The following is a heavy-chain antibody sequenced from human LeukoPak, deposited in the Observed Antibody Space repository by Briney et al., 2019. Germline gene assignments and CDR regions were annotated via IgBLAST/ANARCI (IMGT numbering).Heavy chain of an antibody. CDR1: GFTFSDYY. Sequence: GGSLRLSYAASGFTFSDYYMSWIRQAPGKGLEWVSYISSSGSTIYYADSVKGRFTISRDNAKNSLYLQMNSLRAEDTAVYYCARDNWNYVGYYYYGMDVWGQGTTVTVSS. CDR2: ISSSGSTI. CDR3: ARDNWNYVGYYYYGMDV. V-gene: IGHV3-11*01. D-gene: IGHD1-7*01. J-gene: IGHJ6*02.